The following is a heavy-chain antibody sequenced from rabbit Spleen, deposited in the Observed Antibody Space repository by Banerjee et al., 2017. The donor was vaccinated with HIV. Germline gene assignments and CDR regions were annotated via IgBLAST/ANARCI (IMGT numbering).Heavy chain of an antibody. V-gene: IGHV1S40*01. J-gene: IGHJ6*01. Sequence: EESGGGLVKPGASLTLTCTASGVSFSFSSYMCWVRQTPGKGLEWIACIDSGSSGFTYYATWAIGRFTCSKPSSTTVTLQMTRLTAADTATYFCARDTSSSFSSYGMDLWGQGTLVTVS. CDR1: GVSFSFSSY. D-gene: IGHD1-1*01. CDR2: IDSGSSGFT. CDR3: ARDTSSSFSSYGMDL.